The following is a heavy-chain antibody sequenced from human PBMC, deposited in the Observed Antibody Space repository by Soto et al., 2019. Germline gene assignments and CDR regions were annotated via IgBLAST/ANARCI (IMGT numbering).Heavy chain of an antibody. J-gene: IGHJ6*02. D-gene: IGHD4-17*01. V-gene: IGHV4-31*03. Sequence: QVRLEESGPGLVKPSETLSLICSVSGGSVNNANYFWNWIRHHPENGLEWIGYIYYSGSTRYNPSVMTRATLSIDTSKNQCSLRVNSVTVADTAVYFCARDADYGGSRGGMDVWGRGTTVTVSS. CDR2: IYYSGST. CDR3: ARDADYGGSRGGMDV. CDR1: GGSVNNANYF.